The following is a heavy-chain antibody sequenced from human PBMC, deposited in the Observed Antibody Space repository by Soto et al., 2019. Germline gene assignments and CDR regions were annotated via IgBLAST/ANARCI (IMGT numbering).Heavy chain of an antibody. CDR2: IYPGDTRT. Sequence: GESLKISCKPSGYIFATYWNGWVRQMPGKGPEWMGVIYPGDTRTRYNPSFQGQVTISADKSTTTAYLQWARLKASDSAMYYCATRRFFSPVSGPWGPGTVVTVSS. CDR3: ATRRFFSPVSGP. V-gene: IGHV5-51*01. D-gene: IGHD2-8*01. J-gene: IGHJ5*02. CDR1: GYIFATYW.